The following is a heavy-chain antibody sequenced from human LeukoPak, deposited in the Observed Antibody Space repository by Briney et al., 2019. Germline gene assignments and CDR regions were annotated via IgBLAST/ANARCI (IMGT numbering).Heavy chain of an antibody. V-gene: IGHV3-23*01. CDR1: GFTFSSYD. J-gene: IGHJ3*02. D-gene: IGHD4-17*01. CDR3: AKKATVTTGPDTFDI. Sequence: AGGSLRLSCAASGFTFSSYDMDWVRQAPGKGLEWVSAISGSGGSTYYADSVKGRFSISRDNSKNTLYLQMKSLRAEDTAVYFCAKKATVTTGPDTFDIWGQGTLVTVSS. CDR2: ISGSGGST.